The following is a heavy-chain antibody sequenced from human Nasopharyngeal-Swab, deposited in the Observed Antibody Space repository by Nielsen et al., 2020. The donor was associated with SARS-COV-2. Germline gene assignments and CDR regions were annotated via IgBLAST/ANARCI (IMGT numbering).Heavy chain of an antibody. CDR2: INPSGGST. CDR3: ARDLGVVTFGGVIVIPGKFDP. J-gene: IGHJ5*02. CDR1: GYTFTSYY. V-gene: IGHV1-46*01. Sequence: ASVQVSCKASGYTFTSYYMHWVRQAPGQGLEWMGIINPSGGSTSYAQKCQGRGTMTRDTSTSTVYMELSSLRSEDTAVYYCARDLGVVTFGGVIVIPGKFDPWGQGTLVTVSS. D-gene: IGHD3-16*02.